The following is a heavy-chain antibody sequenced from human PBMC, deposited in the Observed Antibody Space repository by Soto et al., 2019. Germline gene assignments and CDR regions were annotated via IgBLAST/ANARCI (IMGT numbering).Heavy chain of an antibody. J-gene: IGHJ4*02. CDR1: GGSISSGGYY. D-gene: IGHD6-13*01. CDR2: IYYSGST. CDR3: ASFQQLVRIVDY. Sequence: TLSLTCTVSGGSISSGGYYWSWIRQHPGKGLEWIGYIYYSGSTYYNPSLKSRVTISVDTSKNQFSLKLSSETAADTAVHYCASFQQLVRIVDYWGQGTLVTVSS. V-gene: IGHV4-31*03.